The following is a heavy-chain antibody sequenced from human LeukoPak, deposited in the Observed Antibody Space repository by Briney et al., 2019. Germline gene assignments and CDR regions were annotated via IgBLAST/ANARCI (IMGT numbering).Heavy chain of an antibody. CDR2: INTDGGST. D-gene: IGHD1-26*01. V-gene: IGHV3-74*01. Sequence: PGGSLRLSCAASEFTFSNYWMHWVRQAPGKGLVWVSRINTDGGSTSYADSVKDRFTISRDNAKNTLYLQMNSLRPEDTAVYYCAKDGSGSFSHFDYWGQGTLVIVSS. CDR1: EFTFSNYW. J-gene: IGHJ4*02. CDR3: AKDGSGSFSHFDY.